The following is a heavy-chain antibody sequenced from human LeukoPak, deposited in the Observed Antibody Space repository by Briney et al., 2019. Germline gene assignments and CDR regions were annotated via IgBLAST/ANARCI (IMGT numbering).Heavy chain of an antibody. Sequence: SETLSLTCTVSGGSISSYYWSWIRQPPGKGLEWIGYIYYSGSTNYNPSLKSRVTISVDTSKNQFSLKLSSVTAADTAVYYCGRAGPHYYDSSGYYDYWGQGTLVTVSS. D-gene: IGHD3-22*01. CDR1: GGSISSYY. J-gene: IGHJ4*02. V-gene: IGHV4-59*08. CDR3: GRAGPHYYDSSGYYDY. CDR2: IYYSGST.